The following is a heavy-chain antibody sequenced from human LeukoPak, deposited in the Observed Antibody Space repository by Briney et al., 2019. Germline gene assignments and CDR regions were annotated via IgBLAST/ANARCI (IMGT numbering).Heavy chain of an antibody. CDR1: GFTFSSYA. Sequence: GGSLRLSCAASGFTFSSYAMTWVRHSSGKGLDWVSAISAGGGNTYYADSVKGRFTISRDNSKNTLYLHINSLRAEDTALYYCAKINRGQVAGHVDFWGQGILVSVSS. CDR2: ISAGGGNT. CDR3: AKINRGQVAGHVDF. V-gene: IGHV3-23*01. D-gene: IGHD6-19*01. J-gene: IGHJ4*02.